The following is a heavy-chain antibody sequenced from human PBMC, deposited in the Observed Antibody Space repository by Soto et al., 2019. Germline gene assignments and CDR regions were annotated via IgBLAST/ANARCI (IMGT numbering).Heavy chain of an antibody. CDR1: GYSFTSYW. V-gene: IGHV5-51*01. Sequence: GESLKISCKGSGYSFTSYWIGWVRQMPGKGLEWMGIIYPGDSDTRYSPSFQGQVTISADKSISTAYLQWSSLKASDTAMYYCARAYYYDSSGYYGVGYYYYGMDVWGQGTTVTVSS. CDR2: IYPGDSDT. D-gene: IGHD3-22*01. J-gene: IGHJ6*02. CDR3: ARAYYYDSSGYYGVGYYYYGMDV.